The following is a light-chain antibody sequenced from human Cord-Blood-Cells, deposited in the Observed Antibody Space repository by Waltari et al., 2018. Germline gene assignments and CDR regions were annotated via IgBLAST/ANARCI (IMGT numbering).Light chain of an antibody. Sequence: QSALTQPASVSGSPGQSITISCTGTSSDVGRYNLFSWYQQHPCKAPIVMTYGVSKWPSGVSTRLSGSQSGNTASLTISGLQAEDEADYYCCSYAGSSTLVFGGGTKLTVL. V-gene: IGLV2-23*02. CDR2: GVS. CDR3: CSYAGSSTLV. J-gene: IGLJ2*01. CDR1: SSDVGRYNL.